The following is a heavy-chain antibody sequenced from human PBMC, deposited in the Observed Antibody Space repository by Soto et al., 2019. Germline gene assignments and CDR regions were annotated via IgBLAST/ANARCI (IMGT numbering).Heavy chain of an antibody. D-gene: IGHD3-9*01. Sequence: SETLSLTCAVSGGSISSSNWWSWVRQPPGKGLEWIGEIYHSGSTNYNPSLKSRVTISVDKSKNQFSLKLGSVTAADTAVYYCARRSGDILTGYDYWGQGTLVTVSS. CDR1: GGSISSSNW. V-gene: IGHV4-4*02. CDR3: ARRSGDILTGYDY. J-gene: IGHJ4*02. CDR2: IYHSGST.